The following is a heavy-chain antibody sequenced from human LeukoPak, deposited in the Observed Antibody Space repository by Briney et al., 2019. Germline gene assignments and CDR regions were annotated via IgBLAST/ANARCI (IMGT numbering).Heavy chain of an antibody. CDR3: ARGGIQVSGIDEFDY. D-gene: IGHD6-19*01. J-gene: IGHJ4*02. CDR2: IGIRSDI. Sequence: GGSLRLSCAASGFTFIDYDMHWVRQVIGKGLEWVSAIGIRSDIHYSGSVKGRFTISRENAESSLYLQMNSLRAEDTAVYYCARGGIQVSGIDEFDYWGQGTLVTVSS. V-gene: IGHV3-13*01. CDR1: GFTFIDYD.